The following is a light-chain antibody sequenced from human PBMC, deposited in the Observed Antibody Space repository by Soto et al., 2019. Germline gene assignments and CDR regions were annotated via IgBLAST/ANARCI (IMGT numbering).Light chain of an antibody. CDR2: QSP. J-gene: IGKJ1*01. CDR1: QGISNW. Sequence: DIQMTQSPSTLSASVGDRVTITCRASQGISNWFAWYQQQPGKAPKLLIYQSPILQSGVPSMFSGGGSWTDFTLTISSLQPDDFATSYCQHYNNYPCTFGQGTRVEMK. CDR3: QHYNNYPCT. V-gene: IGKV1-5*03.